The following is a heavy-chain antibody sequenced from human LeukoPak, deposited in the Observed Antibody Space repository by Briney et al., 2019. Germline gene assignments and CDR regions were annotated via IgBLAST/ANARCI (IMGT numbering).Heavy chain of an antibody. D-gene: IGHD2-21*01. V-gene: IGHV3-23*01. Sequence: GGSLRLSCAASGFTFSSYTMSWVRQAPGKGLEWVSVISASGTGTYYADSVKGRFTISRENSKNTLHLQMNSLRAEDTAVYYCAEGIFNPYYYMDVWGKGTTVTVSS. J-gene: IGHJ6*03. CDR2: ISASGTGT. CDR1: GFTFSSYT. CDR3: AEGIFNPYYYMDV.